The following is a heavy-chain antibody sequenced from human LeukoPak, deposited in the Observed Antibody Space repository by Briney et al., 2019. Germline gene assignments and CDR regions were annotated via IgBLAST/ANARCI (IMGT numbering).Heavy chain of an antibody. CDR1: GFTFSSYA. CDR2: IRTKAYGGTT. CDR3: TRVSGYSGYELGAFDI. J-gene: IGHJ3*02. V-gene: IGHV3-49*04. Sequence: GGSLRLSCAASGFTFSSYAMSWVRQAPGKGLEWVAFIRTKAYGGTTEYAASVKGRFTISRDDSKTIAYLQMNSLKTEDTAVYYCTRVSGYSGYELGAFDIWGQGTMVTVSS. D-gene: IGHD5-12*01.